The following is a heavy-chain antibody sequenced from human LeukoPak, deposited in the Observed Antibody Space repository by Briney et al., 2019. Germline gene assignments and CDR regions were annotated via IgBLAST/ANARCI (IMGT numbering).Heavy chain of an antibody. Sequence: SVKVSCEASGGTFTSYAISWVRQAPGQGLEWMGGIIPIFGTANYAQKFQGRVTITAEESTSTAYMELSSLRSEDTAVYYCARGLESYDYVWGSYRYDYWGQGTLVTVSS. D-gene: IGHD3-16*02. CDR1: GGTFTSYA. J-gene: IGHJ4*02. V-gene: IGHV1-69*13. CDR2: IIPIFGTA. CDR3: ARGLESYDYVWGSYRYDY.